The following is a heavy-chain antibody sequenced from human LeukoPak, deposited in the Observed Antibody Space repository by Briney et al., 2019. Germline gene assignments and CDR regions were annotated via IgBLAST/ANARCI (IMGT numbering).Heavy chain of an antibody. CDR2: IRQDGSEK. J-gene: IGHJ4*02. CDR3: ARDLESTIFEVASLDY. Sequence: PGGSLRLSCAASGFTFSSYWMSWVRQAPGKGLEWVANIRQDGSEKYYVDSVKGRFTISRDNAKNSLYLQMNSLRAEDTAVYYCARDLESTIFEVASLDYWGQGTLVTVSS. V-gene: IGHV3-7*01. CDR1: GFTFSSYW. D-gene: IGHD3-3*01.